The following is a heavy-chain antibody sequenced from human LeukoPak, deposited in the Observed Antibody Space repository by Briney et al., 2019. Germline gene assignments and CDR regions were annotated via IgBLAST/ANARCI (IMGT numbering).Heavy chain of an antibody. CDR1: GFTFSSYS. CDR3: ARDRRDSSGYWTG. D-gene: IGHD3-22*01. CDR2: ISSSSSYI. J-gene: IGHJ3*01. Sequence: PGGSLRLSCAASGFTFSSYSMNWVRQAPGKGLEWVSSISSSSSYIYYADPVKGRFTISRDNAKNSLYLQMNSLRAEDTAVYYCARDRRDSSGYWTGWGQGTMVTVSS. V-gene: IGHV3-21*01.